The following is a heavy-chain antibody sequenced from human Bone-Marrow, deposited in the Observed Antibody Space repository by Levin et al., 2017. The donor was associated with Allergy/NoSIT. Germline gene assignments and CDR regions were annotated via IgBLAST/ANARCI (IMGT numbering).Heavy chain of an antibody. CDR3: ARDPPSYTYGIDSDPYYYYYYGMDV. J-gene: IGHJ6*02. CDR2: IIPIFGTA. CDR1: GGTFSSYA. V-gene: IGHV1-69*06. Sequence: ASVKVSCKASGGTFSSYAISWVRQAPGQGLEWMGGIIPIFGTANYAQKFQGRVTITADKSTSTAYMELSSLRSEDTAVYYCARDPPSYTYGIDSDPYYYYYYGMDVWGQGTTVTVSS. D-gene: IGHD2-2*02.